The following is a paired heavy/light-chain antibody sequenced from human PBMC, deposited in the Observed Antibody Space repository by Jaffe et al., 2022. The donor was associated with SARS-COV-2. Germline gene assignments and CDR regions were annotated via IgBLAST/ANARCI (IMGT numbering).Light chain of an antibody. J-gene: IGKJ1*01. CDR3: QQYATSFPWT. Sequence: EIVLTQSPGTLSLSPGERATLSCRASQSVSSSYLAWYQQKPGQAPRLLIYGVSSRATGIPDRFSGSGSGTDFTLTISRLEPEDFAVYYCQQYATSFPWTFGQGTKVEIK. V-gene: IGKV3-20*01. CDR2: GVS. CDR1: QSVSSSY.
Heavy chain of an antibody. V-gene: IGHV5-51*01. CDR1: GYSFTTYW. CDR2: IYPGDSDT. CDR3: ARRAYTVPRVSGYEKTRYFDL. Sequence: EVQLVQSGAEVKKPGESLKISCTGAGYSFTTYWIGWVRQMPGKGLEWVGIIYPGDSDTRYSPSFEGQVTMSADNSISTAYLQWSSLKASDTAIYFCARRAYTVPRVSGYEKTRYFDLWGRGTLVTVSS. J-gene: IGHJ2*01. D-gene: IGHD5-12*01.